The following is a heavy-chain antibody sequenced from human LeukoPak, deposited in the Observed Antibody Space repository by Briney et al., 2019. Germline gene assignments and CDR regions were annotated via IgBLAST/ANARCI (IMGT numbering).Heavy chain of an antibody. D-gene: IGHD2-2*02. CDR2: INHSGST. CDR3: AVNSGDCSSTSCYMDY. V-gene: IGHV4-34*01. CDR1: GGSFSGYY. Sequence: SETLSLTCAVYGGSFSGYYWSWSRQPPGRGLEWIGEINHSGSTNYNPSLKSRVTISVDTSKNQFSLKLSSVTAADTAVYYCAVNSGDCSSTSCYMDYWGQGTLITVSS. J-gene: IGHJ4*02.